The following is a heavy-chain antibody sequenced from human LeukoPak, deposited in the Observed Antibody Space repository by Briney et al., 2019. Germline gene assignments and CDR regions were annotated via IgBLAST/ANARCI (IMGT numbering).Heavy chain of an antibody. CDR2: IRYDGSNK. CDR3: AKVGTMVRGVIPYYYYYYMDV. Sequence: SGGSLRLSCAASGFTFSSYGMHWVRQAPGKGLEWVAFIRYDGSNKYYADSVKGRFTISRDNSKNTLYLQMNSLRAEDTAVYYCAKVGTMVRGVIPYYYYYYMDVWGKGTTVTISS. J-gene: IGHJ6*03. V-gene: IGHV3-30*02. CDR1: GFTFSSYG. D-gene: IGHD3-10*01.